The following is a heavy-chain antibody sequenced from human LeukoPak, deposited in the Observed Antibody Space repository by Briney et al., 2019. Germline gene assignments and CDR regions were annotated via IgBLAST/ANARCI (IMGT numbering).Heavy chain of an antibody. Sequence: SETLSLTCTVSGGSISSYYWSWIRQPAGKGLEWIGRIYSSGSTNYNPSLKSRVAMSVDTSKNQFSLKLSSVTAADTAMYYCARGAYGSGSTALFDYWGQGTLVTVSS. CDR2: IYSSGST. V-gene: IGHV4-4*07. J-gene: IGHJ4*02. CDR3: ARGAYGSGSTALFDY. D-gene: IGHD3-10*01. CDR1: GGSISSYY.